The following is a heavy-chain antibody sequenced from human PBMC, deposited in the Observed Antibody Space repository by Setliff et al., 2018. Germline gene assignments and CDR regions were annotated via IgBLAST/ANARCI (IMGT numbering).Heavy chain of an antibody. D-gene: IGHD4-17*01. CDR3: ARGPSPTVTPSRLIYFYHMDV. CDR2: IIPVLGMT. CDR1: GYNFKTYA. J-gene: IGHJ6*03. Sequence: SVKVSCKASGYNFKTYAISWVRQAPGQGLEWMGAIIPVLGMTDYAQKFQGRLTITADQSTTTVYMELSSLRFDDTALYYCARGPSPTVTPSRLIYFYHMDVWGTGTTVTVSS. V-gene: IGHV1-69*10.